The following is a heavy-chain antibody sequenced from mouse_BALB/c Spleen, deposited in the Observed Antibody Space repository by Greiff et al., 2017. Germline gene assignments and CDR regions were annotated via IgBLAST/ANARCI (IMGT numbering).Heavy chain of an antibody. Sequence: EVQLQESGAELVKPGASVKLSCTASGFNIKDTYMHWVQQRPEQGLEWIGWIDPANGNTNYDPKFQGKATITADTSSNTAYLQLSSLTSEDTAVYYCARYYFDYWGQGTTLTVSS. CDR1: GFNIKDTY. CDR2: IDPANGNT. J-gene: IGHJ2*01. CDR3: ARYYFDY. V-gene: IGHV14-3*02.